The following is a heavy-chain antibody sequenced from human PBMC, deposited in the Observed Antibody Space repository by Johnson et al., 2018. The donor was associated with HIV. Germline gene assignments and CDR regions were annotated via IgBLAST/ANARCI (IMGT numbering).Heavy chain of an antibody. D-gene: IGHD3-16*01. J-gene: IGHJ3*02. Sequence: VQLVESGGGLVKPGGSLRLSCVASGFTFSDYAVHWVRQAPGKGLEWVAVISYDGSNKYYADSVKGRFTISRDNSKNTLYIQMNSLRAEDTAVYYCALVLGALPGAFDIWGQGTLVTVSS. CDR3: ALVLGALPGAFDI. CDR2: ISYDGSNK. V-gene: IGHV3-30*14. CDR1: GFTFSDYA.